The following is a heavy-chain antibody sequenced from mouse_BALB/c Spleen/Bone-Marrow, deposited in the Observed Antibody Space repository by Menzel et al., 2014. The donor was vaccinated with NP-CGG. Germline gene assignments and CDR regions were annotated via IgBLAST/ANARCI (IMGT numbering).Heavy chain of an antibody. Sequence: VMLVESGAELVRPGTSVKISCKASGYTFXNYWLGWVKQRPGHGLEWIGDIYPGGGYTNYNEKFKGKATLTADTSSSTAYKQLSSLTSEDSAVYFCAREVRRYFDVWGAGTTVTVSS. CDR1: GYTFXNYW. CDR3: AREVRRYFDV. CDR2: IYPGGGYT. D-gene: IGHD2-14*01. V-gene: IGHV1-63*02. J-gene: IGHJ1*01.